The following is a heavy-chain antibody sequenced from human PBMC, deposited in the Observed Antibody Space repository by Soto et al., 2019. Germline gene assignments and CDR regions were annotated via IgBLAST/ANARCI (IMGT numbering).Heavy chain of an antibody. Sequence: QVQLVQSGAEVKKPGASVKVSCKASGYTFTGYYMHWVRQAPGQGLEWMGWINPNSGGTNYAQKFQGRVTMNRDTTISTADMEMSRLRSDDTAVYDWARDGPSGGWELQPGWVDYWGQGTLVTVSS. V-gene: IGHV1-2*02. CDR3: ARDGPSGGWELQPGWVDY. CDR1: GYTFTGYY. J-gene: IGHJ4*02. CDR2: INPNSGGT. D-gene: IGHD1-26*01.